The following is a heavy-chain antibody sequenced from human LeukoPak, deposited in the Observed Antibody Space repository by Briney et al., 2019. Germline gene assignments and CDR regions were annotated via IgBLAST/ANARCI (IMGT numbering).Heavy chain of an antibody. V-gene: IGHV3-7*01. Sequence: SGGSLRLSCAASGFTFSIYCMSWVRQAPGKGLEWVSYIMKDVRETFYVDSVKGRFTISRDNAKNSLYLQMESLRAEDTAVYYCARDGIVGAITVAGWGQGTLVTVSS. D-gene: IGHD1-26*01. J-gene: IGHJ4*02. CDR2: IMKDVRET. CDR3: ARDGIVGAITVAG. CDR1: GFTFSIYC.